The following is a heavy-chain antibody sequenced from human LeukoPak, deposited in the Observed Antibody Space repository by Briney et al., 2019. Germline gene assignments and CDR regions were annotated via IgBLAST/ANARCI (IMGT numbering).Heavy chain of an antibody. Sequence: GGSLRLSCAASGFTFSSYEMNWVPQAPGKGLEWVSYISSSGSTIYYADSVKGRFTISRDNAKNSLYLQMNSLRAEDTAVYYCARYSLQQLPPSYFDYWGQGTLVTVSS. CDR1: GFTFSSYE. CDR2: ISSSGSTI. D-gene: IGHD6-13*01. V-gene: IGHV3-48*03. CDR3: ARYSLQQLPPSYFDY. J-gene: IGHJ4*02.